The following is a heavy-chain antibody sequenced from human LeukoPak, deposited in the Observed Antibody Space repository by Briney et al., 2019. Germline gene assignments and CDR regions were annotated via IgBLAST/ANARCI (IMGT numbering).Heavy chain of an antibody. CDR2: ISSSSSTI. V-gene: IGHV3-48*01. Sequence: GGSLRLSCAASGFTFSSYSMNWVRQAPGKGLEWVSYISSSSSTIYYADSVKGRFTISRDNAKNSLYLQMNSLRAEDMAVYYCARDPHIVGATALPNYFDYWGQGTLVTVSS. CDR3: ARDPHIVGATALPNYFDY. J-gene: IGHJ4*02. D-gene: IGHD1-26*01. CDR1: GFTFSSYS.